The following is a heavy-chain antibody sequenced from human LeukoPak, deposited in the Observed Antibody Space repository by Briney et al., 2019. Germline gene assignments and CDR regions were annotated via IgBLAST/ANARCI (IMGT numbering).Heavy chain of an antibody. V-gene: IGHV3-15*01. Sequence: GGSLRLSCAASGFTFSNAWMSWVRQAPGKGLEWVGRIKSKTDGGTTDYAAPVKGRFTISRDDSKNTLYLQMNSLKTEDTAVYYCTTDYYYDILTGYYTPLDYFDYWGQGTLLTVSS. CDR2: IKSKTDGGTT. CDR3: TTDYYYDILTGYYTPLDYFDY. CDR1: GFTFSNAW. D-gene: IGHD3-9*01. J-gene: IGHJ4*02.